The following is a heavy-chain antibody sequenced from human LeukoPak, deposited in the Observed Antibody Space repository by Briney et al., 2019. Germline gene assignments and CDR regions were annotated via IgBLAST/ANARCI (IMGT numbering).Heavy chain of an antibody. J-gene: IGHJ4*02. V-gene: IGHV3-23*01. Sequence: PGGSLRLSCAASGFAFSSYAMSWVRQAPGKGLEWVSAISGSGGSTYYADSVKGRFTISRDNSKNTLYLQMNSLRAEDTAVYYCAKVGMLVLGHFDYWGQGTLVTVSS. CDR1: GFAFSSYA. D-gene: IGHD6-13*01. CDR3: AKVGMLVLGHFDY. CDR2: ISGSGGST.